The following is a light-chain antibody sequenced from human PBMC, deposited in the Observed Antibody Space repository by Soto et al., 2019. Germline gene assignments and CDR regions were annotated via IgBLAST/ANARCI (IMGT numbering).Light chain of an antibody. Sequence: QSVLTQPPSVSGAPGQRVTISCTGSSSNIGAGYDVHWYQQLPGTAPKLLIYGNSNRPSGVPDRFSGSKSGTSASLAITGPQAEDEADYYCSSYTISNTYVFGTGTKVTVL. CDR2: GNS. J-gene: IGLJ1*01. CDR1: SSNIGAGYD. V-gene: IGLV1-40*01. CDR3: SSYTISNTYV.